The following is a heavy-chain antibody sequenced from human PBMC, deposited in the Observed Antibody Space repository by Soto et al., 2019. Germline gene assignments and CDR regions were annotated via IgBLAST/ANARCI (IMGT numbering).Heavy chain of an antibody. J-gene: IGHJ4*02. CDR3: ASYYTYYYDSSGYYSSYFDY. V-gene: IGHV4-30-4*01. CDR2: IDYSGST. Sequence: SETLSLTCTVSGGSISSGDYYWSWIRQPPGKGLGWIGYIDYSGSTDYNPSHKNQVTISVDTSKNQFSLKLSSVTAADTAVYYCASYYTYYYDSSGYYSSYFDYWGQGTLVNVSS. CDR1: GGSISSGDYY. D-gene: IGHD3-22*01.